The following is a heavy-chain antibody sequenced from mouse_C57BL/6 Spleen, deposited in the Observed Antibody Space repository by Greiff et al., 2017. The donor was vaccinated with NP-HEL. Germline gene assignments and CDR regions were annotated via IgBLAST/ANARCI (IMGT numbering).Heavy chain of an antibody. V-gene: IGHV5-4*01. CDR1: GFTFSSYA. J-gene: IGHJ4*01. D-gene: IGHD1-1*01. CDR3: ARDGGATVVATEAMDY. CDR2: ISDGGSYT. Sequence: EVHLVESGGGLVKPGGSLKLSCAASGFTFSSYAMSWVRQTPEKRLEWVATISDGGSYTYYPDNVKGRFTISRDNAKNNLYLQMSHLKSEDTAMYYCARDGGATVVATEAMDYWGQGTSVTVSS.